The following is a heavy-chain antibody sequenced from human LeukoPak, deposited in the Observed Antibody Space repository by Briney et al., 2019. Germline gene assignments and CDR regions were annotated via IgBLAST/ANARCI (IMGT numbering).Heavy chain of an antibody. D-gene: IGHD3-22*01. J-gene: IGHJ4*02. CDR3: AKGVGSSGYYSYFDY. V-gene: IGHV3-23*01. Sequence: GSLRLSCAASGFTFSSYAMSWVRQAPGKGLEWVSAISGSGGSTYYADSVKGRFTISRDNSKNTLYLQMNSLRAEDTAVYYCAKGVGSSGYYSYFDYWGQGTLVTVSS. CDR2: ISGSGGST. CDR1: GFTFSSYA.